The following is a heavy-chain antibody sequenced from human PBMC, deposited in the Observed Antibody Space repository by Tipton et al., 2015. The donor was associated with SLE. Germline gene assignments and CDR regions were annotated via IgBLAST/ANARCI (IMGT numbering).Heavy chain of an antibody. CDR2: IKQDGSEK. CDR1: GFTFSRHW. CDR3: ARDTITGTGGFDY. J-gene: IGHJ4*02. Sequence: GSLRLSCAASGFTFSRHWMSWVRQAPGKGLEWVANIKQDGSEKFFVDSVKGRFTISRDNAKNSLYLQMNSLRAEDTAVYYCARDTITGTGGFDYWGQGTLVTVSS. D-gene: IGHD1-20*01. V-gene: IGHV3-7*01.